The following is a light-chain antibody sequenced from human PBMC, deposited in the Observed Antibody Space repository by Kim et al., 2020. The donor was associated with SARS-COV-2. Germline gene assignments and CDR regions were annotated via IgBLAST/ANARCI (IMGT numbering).Light chain of an antibody. Sequence: PGQSITISCTGTSSDVGGYNYVSWYQQHPGKAPKLMIYDVSKRPSGVSNRFSASKSGNTASLTISGLQAEDEADYYCSSYTSSSHVFGTVTKVTVL. CDR3: SSYTSSSHV. V-gene: IGLV2-14*04. CDR1: SSDVGGYNY. CDR2: DVS. J-gene: IGLJ1*01.